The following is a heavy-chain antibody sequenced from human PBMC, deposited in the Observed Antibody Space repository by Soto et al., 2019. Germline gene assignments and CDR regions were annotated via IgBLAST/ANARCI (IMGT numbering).Heavy chain of an antibody. V-gene: IGHV4-59*01. CDR2: IYYSGST. J-gene: IGHJ5*02. CDR1: GGSISSYY. Sequence: SETLSLTCTVSGGSISSYYWSWIRQPPGKGLEWIGYIYYSGSTNYNPSLKSRVTISVDTSKNQFSLKLSSVTAADTAVYYCAREGGLLNWFDPWGQGTLVTVSS. CDR3: AREGGLLNWFDP.